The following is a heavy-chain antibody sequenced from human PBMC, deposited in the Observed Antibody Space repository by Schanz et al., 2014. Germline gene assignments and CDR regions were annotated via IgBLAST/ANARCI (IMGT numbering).Heavy chain of an antibody. CDR3: AIIGVMVAVAGTRADY. J-gene: IGHJ4*02. CDR2: IDGKSTTV. Sequence: VQLVESGGGVVQPGGSLRLSCSASGFSFSSYSMNWVRQAPGKGLEWLSYIDGKSTTVYYADSVKGRFSISRDNAKNSLFLQMNRLRAEDTALYYCAIIGVMVAVAGTRADYWGQGTLVTVSS. D-gene: IGHD6-19*01. CDR1: GFSFSSYS. V-gene: IGHV3-48*04.